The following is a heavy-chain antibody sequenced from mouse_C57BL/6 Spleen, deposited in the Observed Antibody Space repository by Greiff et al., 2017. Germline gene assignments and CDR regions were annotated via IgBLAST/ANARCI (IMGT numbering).Heavy chain of an antibody. CDR1: GYTFTSYW. V-gene: IGHV1-64*01. J-gene: IGHJ4*01. CDR3: ARRGDYDAMYY. CDR2: IHPNSGST. Sequence: VQLQQPGAELVKPGASVKLSCKASGYTFTSYWMHWVKQRPGQGLEWIGMIHPNSGSTNYNEKFKSKATLTVDKSSSTAYMQLSSLTSEDSAVYYCARRGDYDAMYYWGQGASVTVSS.